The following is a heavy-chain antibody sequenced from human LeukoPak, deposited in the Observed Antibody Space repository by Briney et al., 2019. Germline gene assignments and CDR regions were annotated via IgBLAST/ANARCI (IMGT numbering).Heavy chain of an antibody. J-gene: IGHJ4*02. CDR3: AREINYCSSTSCYTDDIGFDY. D-gene: IGHD2-2*02. CDR2: ISSSSSTI. CDR1: GFTFSSYS. Sequence: GGSLRLSCAASGFTFSSYSMNWVRQAPGKGLEWVSYISSSSSTIYYADSVKGRFTISRDNAKNSLYLQMNSLRAEDTAVYYCAREINYCSSTSCYTDDIGFDYWGQGTLDTVSS. V-gene: IGHV3-48*04.